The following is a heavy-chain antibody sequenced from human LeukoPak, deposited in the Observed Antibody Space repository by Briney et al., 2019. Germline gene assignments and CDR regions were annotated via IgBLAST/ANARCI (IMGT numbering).Heavy chain of an antibody. V-gene: IGHV3-23*01. J-gene: IGHJ4*02. CDR1: GFTFSSYA. CDR2: ISGSGGST. D-gene: IGHD3-22*01. Sequence: GGSLSLSCAASGFTFSSYAMSWVRQAPGKGLEWVSAISGSGGSTYYADSVKGRFTISRDNSKNSLYLQMNSLRAEDTAVYYCAKEERLVVVISPLDYWGQGTLVTVSS. CDR3: AKEERLVVVISPLDY.